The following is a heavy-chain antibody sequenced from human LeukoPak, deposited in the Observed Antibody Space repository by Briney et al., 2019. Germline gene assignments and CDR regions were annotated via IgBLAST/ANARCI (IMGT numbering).Heavy chain of an antibody. J-gene: IGHJ5*02. CDR3: AKLLGVVPAAMRDWFDP. V-gene: IGHV3-23*01. CDR1: GFTFSSYS. Sequence: GGSLRLSCAASGFTFSSYSMNWVRQAPGKGLEWVSAISGSGGSTYYADSVKGRFTISRDNSKNTLYLQMNSLRAEDTAVYYCAKLLGVVPAAMRDWFDPWGQGTLVTVSS. D-gene: IGHD2-2*01. CDR2: ISGSGGST.